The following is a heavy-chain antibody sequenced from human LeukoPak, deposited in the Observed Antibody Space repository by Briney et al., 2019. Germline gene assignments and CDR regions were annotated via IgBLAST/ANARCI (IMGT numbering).Heavy chain of an antibody. CDR3: ARDKGTRSMDN. J-gene: IGHJ4*02. CDR2: IWSDGSDK. D-gene: IGHD1-14*01. V-gene: IGHV3-33*08. Sequence: GGSLRLSCAASGLTFSGYDMHWVRQAPGKGLEWVAMIWSDGSDKYFADSVEGRFTISRDNSKNTLYLQMDSLRVEDTAVYYCARDKGTRSMDNWGQGTLVTVSS. CDR1: GLTFSGYD.